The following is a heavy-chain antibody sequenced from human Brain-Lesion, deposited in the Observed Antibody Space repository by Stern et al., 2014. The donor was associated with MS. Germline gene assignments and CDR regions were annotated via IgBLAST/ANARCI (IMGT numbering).Heavy chain of an antibody. V-gene: IGHV4-39*01. Sequence: QVQLQESGPGLVKPSETLSLTCTVAGGSVSSTSYAWAWIRQPPGKGLEWIGTIYYSGDTYYSPSLKSRLTISLATSNNQFSLPLRSVTAADTAVYYCAGEEDIRYCSGGSCTGNWFDPWGQGTLVTVSS. D-gene: IGHD2-15*01. J-gene: IGHJ5*02. CDR1: GGSVSSTSYA. CDR2: IYYSGDT. CDR3: AGEEDIRYCSGGSCTGNWFDP.